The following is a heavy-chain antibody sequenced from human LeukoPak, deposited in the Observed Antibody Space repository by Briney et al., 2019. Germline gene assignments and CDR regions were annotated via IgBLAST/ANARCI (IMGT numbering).Heavy chain of an antibody. Sequence: PSETLSLTCTVSGGSIRSSYYYWGWIRQPPGKGLEWIGSIYDSGSTYYNPSLKSRVTISVDTSKNQFSLKLNSVTAADTAVYYCASVLVWFGEVDYWGQGTLVTVSS. D-gene: IGHD3-10*01. CDR2: IYDSGST. V-gene: IGHV4-39*01. J-gene: IGHJ4*02. CDR3: ASVLVWFGEVDY. CDR1: GGSIRSSYYY.